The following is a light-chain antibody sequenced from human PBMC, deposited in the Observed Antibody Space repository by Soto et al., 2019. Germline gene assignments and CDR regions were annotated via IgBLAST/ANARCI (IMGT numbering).Light chain of an antibody. CDR2: AAS. CDR1: ETISSE. V-gene: IGKV3-15*01. J-gene: IGKJ4*01. Sequence: EIVMTQSPATLSVSPGERATLSCRASETISSELAWYQHKPGQAPRLLIYAASIGATGIPARFSGSGSETEFTLTINSLQSEDFAIYYCQQYYRWPLTFGGGTKV. CDR3: QQYYRWPLT.